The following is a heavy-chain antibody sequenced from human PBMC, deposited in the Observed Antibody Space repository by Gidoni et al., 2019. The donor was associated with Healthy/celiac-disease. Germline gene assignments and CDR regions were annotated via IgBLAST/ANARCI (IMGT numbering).Heavy chain of an antibody. CDR3: ARSAAPLGGTRHYYYYYGMDV. D-gene: IGHD6-19*01. Sequence: QVQLQQWGAGLLKPSETLSLTCAFYGGSFIGYYWSWIRQPPGKGLEWIGEINHRGSTNYNPSLKSRVTISVDTSKNQFSLKLSSVTAADTAGYYCARSAAPLGGTRHYYYYYGMDVWGQGTTVTVSS. V-gene: IGHV4-34*01. CDR1: GGSFIGYY. J-gene: IGHJ6*02. CDR2: INHRGST.